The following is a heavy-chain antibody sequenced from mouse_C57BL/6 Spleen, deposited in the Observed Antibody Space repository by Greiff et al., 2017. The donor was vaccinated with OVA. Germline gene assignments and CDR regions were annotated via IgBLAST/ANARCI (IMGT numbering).Heavy chain of an antibody. J-gene: IGHJ2*01. V-gene: IGHV1-22*01. CDR3: ARGGYFDY. CDR1: GYTFTDYN. Sequence: VHVKQSGPELVKPGASVKMSCKASGYTFTDYNMHWVKQSPGQSLEWIGYINPNNGGTSYNQKFKGKATLTVNKSSSTAYMELRSLTSEDSAVYYCARGGYFDYWGQGTTLTGSS. CDR2: INPNNGGT.